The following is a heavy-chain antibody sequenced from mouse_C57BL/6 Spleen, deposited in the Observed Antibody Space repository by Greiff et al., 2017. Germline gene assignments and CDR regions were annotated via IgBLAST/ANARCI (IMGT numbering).Heavy chain of an antibody. J-gene: IGHJ3*01. CDR2: IHPNSGST. D-gene: IGHD2-5*01. CDR3: ARDYSNYVTWFAY. CDR1: GYTFTSYW. Sequence: QVQLKQPGAELVKPGASVKLSCKASGYTFTSYWMHWVKQRPGQGLEWIGMIHPNSGSTNYNEKFKSKATLTVDKSSSTAYMQLSSLTSEDSAVYYCARDYSNYVTWFAYWGQGTLVTVSA. V-gene: IGHV1-64*01.